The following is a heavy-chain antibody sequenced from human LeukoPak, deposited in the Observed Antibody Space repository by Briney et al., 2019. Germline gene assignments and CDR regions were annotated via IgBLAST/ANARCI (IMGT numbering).Heavy chain of an antibody. D-gene: IGHD5-24*01. CDR3: ERERFGAIVEN. CDR1: GFTVANDR. CDR2: VYGGGNT. V-gene: IGHV3-53*01. J-gene: IGHJ4*02. Sequence: PEGSLRLSCAASGFTVANDRMSWVRQAPGKGLEWVSTVYGGGNTAYADSVKGRFTISRDTSKNTLLLQMNSLRAEDTALYFCERERFGAIVENWGQGALVIVSS.